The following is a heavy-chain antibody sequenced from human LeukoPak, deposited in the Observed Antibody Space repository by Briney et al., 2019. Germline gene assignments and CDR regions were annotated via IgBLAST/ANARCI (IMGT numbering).Heavy chain of an antibody. D-gene: IGHD3-22*01. CDR2: ISSSSSYI. V-gene: IGHV3-21*01. CDR3: ESEGFTYYYDSSGFFY. CDR1: GFTFSSYS. J-gene: IGHJ4*02. Sequence: GGSLRLSCAASGFTFSSYSMNWVRQAPGKGLEWVSSISSSSSYIYYADSVKGRFTISRDNAKHSLYLQMNSLRAEDTAVYYCESEGFTYYYDSSGFFYWGQGTMVTVSS.